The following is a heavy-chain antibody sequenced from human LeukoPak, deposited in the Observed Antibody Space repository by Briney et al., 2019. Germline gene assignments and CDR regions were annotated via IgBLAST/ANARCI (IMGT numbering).Heavy chain of an antibody. V-gene: IGHV3-21*01. CDR1: GFRFSFYW. CDR2: ISSNSYYI. J-gene: IGHJ4*02. CDR3: ASRSSGSLLY. Sequence: GGSLKLSCAASGFRFSFYWMHWVRQAPGKGPVWVSSISSNSYYIYYADSVKGRFTISRDNTKNSLYLQMNSLRAEDTAVYYCASRSSGSLLYWGQGTLVTVSS. D-gene: IGHD6-19*01.